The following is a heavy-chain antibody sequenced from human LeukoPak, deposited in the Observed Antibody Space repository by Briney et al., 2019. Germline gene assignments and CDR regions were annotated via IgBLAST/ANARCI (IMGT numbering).Heavy chain of an antibody. D-gene: IGHD5-18*01. V-gene: IGHV1-46*01. CDR3: ARVPTAMDLFDY. J-gene: IGHJ4*02. CDR1: GYTFTSYY. CDR2: INPSGGST. Sequence: HGASVKVSCKASGYTFTSYYMHGVRQAPGQGLDGMGIINPSGGSTSDAQKIQGRVTMTRDTSTSTVYMELSSLRSEDTAVYYCARVPTAMDLFDYWGQGTLVTVSS.